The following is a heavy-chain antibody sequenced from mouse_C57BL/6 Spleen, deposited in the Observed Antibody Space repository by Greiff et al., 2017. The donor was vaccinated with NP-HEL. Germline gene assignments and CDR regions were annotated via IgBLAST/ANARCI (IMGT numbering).Heavy chain of an antibody. V-gene: IGHV1-69*01. CDR2: IDPSDSYT. D-gene: IGHD2-1*01. CDR3: AIFYGKGYYAMDY. J-gene: IGHJ4*01. CDR1: GYTFTSYW. Sequence: QVQLQQPGAELVMPGASVKLSCKASGYTFTSYWMHWVKQRPGQGLEWIGEIDPSDSYTNYNQKFKGKSTLTVDKSSSTAYMQLSSLTSEDSAVYYCAIFYGKGYYAMDYWGQGTSVTVSS.